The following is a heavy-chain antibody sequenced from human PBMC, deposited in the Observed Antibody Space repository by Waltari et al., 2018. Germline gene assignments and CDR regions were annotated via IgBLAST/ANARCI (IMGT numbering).Heavy chain of an antibody. CDR2: ISYDGSNK. J-gene: IGHJ4*02. V-gene: IGHV3-30-3*01. CDR3: ARDEIFGY. Sequence: QVQLVESGGGVVQPGRSLRLSCAASGFTFSSYAMHWVRQAPGKGLEWVAVISYDGSNKYYADSVKGRFTISRDNSKNTLYLQMNSLRAEDTAVYYCARDEIFGYWGQGTLVTVSS. CDR1: GFTFSSYA.